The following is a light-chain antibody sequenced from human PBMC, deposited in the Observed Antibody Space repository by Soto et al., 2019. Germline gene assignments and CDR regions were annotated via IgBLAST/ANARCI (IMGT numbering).Light chain of an antibody. CDR1: QSVLYSSNNKNY. Sequence: DIVMTQSPDSLAVSLGERATINCKSSQSVLYSSNNKNYLAWYQQKPGQPPKLLIYWASTRESGVPDRFRGSGSGTDFTLTVSSLQAEDVAVYYCQQYYSTLWTFGQGTKVDIK. CDR2: WAS. J-gene: IGKJ1*01. V-gene: IGKV4-1*01. CDR3: QQYYSTLWT.